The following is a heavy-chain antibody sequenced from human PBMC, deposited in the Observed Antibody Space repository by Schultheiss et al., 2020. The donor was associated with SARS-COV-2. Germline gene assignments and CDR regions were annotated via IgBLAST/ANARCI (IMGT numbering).Heavy chain of an antibody. CDR2: IYYSGST. D-gene: IGHD6-6*01. Sequence: SETLSLTCTVSGGSISSYYWSWIRQPPGKGLQWIGSIYYSGSTYYNPSLKSRVTISVDTSKNQFSLKLSSVTAADTAVYYCVKAARGDSDSWDYYMDVWGKGTTVTVSS. J-gene: IGHJ6*03. V-gene: IGHV4-59*04. CDR3: VKAARGDSDSWDYYMDV. CDR1: GGSISSYY.